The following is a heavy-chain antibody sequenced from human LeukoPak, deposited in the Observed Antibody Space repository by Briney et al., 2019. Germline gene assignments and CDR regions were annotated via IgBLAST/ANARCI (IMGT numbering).Heavy chain of an antibody. CDR2: ISYDGSNK. CDR3: AKDNGPGYSGLDY. Sequence: GRSLRLSCAASGFTFSSYGMHWVRQAPGKGLEWVAVISYDGSNKYYADSVKGRFTISRDNSKNTLYLQMNSLRAEDTAVYYCAKDNGPGYSGLDYWGQGTLVTVSS. J-gene: IGHJ4*02. CDR1: GFTFSSYG. V-gene: IGHV3-30*18. D-gene: IGHD5-12*01.